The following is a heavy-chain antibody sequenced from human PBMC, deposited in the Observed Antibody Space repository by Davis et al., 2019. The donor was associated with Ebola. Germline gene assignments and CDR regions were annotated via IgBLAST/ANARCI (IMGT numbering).Heavy chain of an antibody. CDR1: GFTFSSYS. CDR3: ARAIDDTAMVTFDY. Sequence: GESLKISCAASGFTFSSYSMNWVRQAPGKGLEWVSYISSSSSTIYYADSVKGRFTISRDNAKNSLYLQMNSLRDEDTAVYYCARAIDDTAMVTFDYWGQGTLVTVSS. J-gene: IGHJ4*02. D-gene: IGHD5-18*01. V-gene: IGHV3-48*02. CDR2: ISSSSSTI.